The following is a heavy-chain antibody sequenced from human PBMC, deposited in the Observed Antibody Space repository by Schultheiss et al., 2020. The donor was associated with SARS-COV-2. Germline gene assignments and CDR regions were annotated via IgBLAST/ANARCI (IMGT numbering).Heavy chain of an antibody. V-gene: IGHV3-15*01. Sequence: GESLKISCAASGFTFSDAWMSWVRQAPGKGLEWVGRIRSKTDGGAIDYAAPVKGRFTISRDNSKNTLYLQMNSLRAVDTAVYYCARPFSDNSGYYPLWGRGTLVTVSS. CDR1: GFTFSDAW. D-gene: IGHD3-22*01. CDR3: ARPFSDNSGYYPL. J-gene: IGHJ4*02. CDR2: IRSKTDGGAI.